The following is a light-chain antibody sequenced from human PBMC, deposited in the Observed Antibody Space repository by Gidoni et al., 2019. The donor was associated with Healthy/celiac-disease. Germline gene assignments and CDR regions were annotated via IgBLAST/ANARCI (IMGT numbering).Light chain of an antibody. CDR3: QQYGSSPQT. CDR2: GAS. Sequence: ELVLTQSPGTLSLSPGERATLSCRASQSVSSSYLAWYQQKPGQAPRLLIYGASSRATGIPDRFSGSGSGTDFTLTISRLEPEDFAVYYCQQYGSSPQTFGQGTKVEI. J-gene: IGKJ1*01. V-gene: IGKV3-20*01. CDR1: QSVSSSY.